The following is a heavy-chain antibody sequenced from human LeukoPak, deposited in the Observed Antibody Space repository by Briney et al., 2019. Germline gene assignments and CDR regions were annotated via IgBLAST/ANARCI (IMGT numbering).Heavy chain of an antibody. Sequence: GASVKVSCKASGYTFTSYAMHWVRQAPGQRIEWMGWINAGNGNTKYSQKFQGRVTITRDTSASTAYMELSSLRSEDTAVYYCARKYYDILTGYSHLDYWGQGTLVTVSS. J-gene: IGHJ4*02. V-gene: IGHV1-3*01. D-gene: IGHD3-9*01. CDR1: GYTFTSYA. CDR3: ARKYYDILTGYSHLDY. CDR2: INAGNGNT.